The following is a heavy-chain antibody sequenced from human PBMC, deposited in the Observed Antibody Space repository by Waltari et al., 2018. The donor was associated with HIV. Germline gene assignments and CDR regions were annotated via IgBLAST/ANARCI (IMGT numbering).Heavy chain of an antibody. CDR1: GTSFSGYY. V-gene: IGHV4-34*01. CDR2: VSHSGDT. CDR3: ARGSQHHDH. Sequence: VQLQQGGTGLLKPAGTLSLMCDIYGTSFSGYYWSCMRQSPALGLEWRGEVSHSGDTHYNPSFAGRVSISADISKNQLSLNLTSLTAADTGVYFCARGSQHHDHWGQGTPVTVSS. J-gene: IGHJ5*02.